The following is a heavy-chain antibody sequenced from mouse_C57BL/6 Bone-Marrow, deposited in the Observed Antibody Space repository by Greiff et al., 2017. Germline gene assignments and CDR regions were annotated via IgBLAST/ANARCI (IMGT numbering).Heavy chain of an antibody. CDR1: GYTFTNYW. CDR3: ARLAWVFDY. V-gene: IGHV1-63*01. Sequence: QVHVKQSGAELVRPGTSVKMSCKASGYTFTNYWIGWAKQRPGHGLEWIGDIYPGGGYTNYNEKFKGKATLTADKSSSTAYMQFRSLTSEDSAIYYCARLAWVFDYWGQGTTLTVSS. J-gene: IGHJ2*01. CDR2: IYPGGGYT. D-gene: IGHD4-1*01.